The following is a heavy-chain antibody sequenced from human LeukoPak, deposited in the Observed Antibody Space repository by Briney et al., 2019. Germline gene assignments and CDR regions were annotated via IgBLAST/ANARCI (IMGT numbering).Heavy chain of an antibody. CDR2: ISDSGGRT. CDR1: GITLSNYG. Sequence: DPGGSLRLSCAVSGITLSNYGMSWVRQAPGKGLEWVAGISDSGGRTNYADSVKGRFTISRENSKNTLYLQMNSLRAEDTAVYFCAKRGVVIRVIRVGFNKEAYYFDSWGQGALVTVSS. D-gene: IGHD3-10*01. V-gene: IGHV3-23*01. CDR3: AKRGVVIRVIRVGFNKEAYYFDS. J-gene: IGHJ4*02.